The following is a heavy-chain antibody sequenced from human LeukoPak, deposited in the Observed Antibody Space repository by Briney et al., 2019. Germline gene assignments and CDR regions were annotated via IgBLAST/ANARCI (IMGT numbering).Heavy chain of an antibody. D-gene: IGHD6-6*01. CDR1: GGSFSGYY. V-gene: IGHV4-34*01. Sequence: SETLSLTCAVYGGSFSGYYWSWIRQPPGKGLEWIGEINHSGSTNYNPSLKSRATISVDKSKNQFSLKVTSVTAADTAVYYCARDVGARLPGYWGQGILVTVSS. CDR2: INHSGST. J-gene: IGHJ4*02. CDR3: ARDVGARLPGY.